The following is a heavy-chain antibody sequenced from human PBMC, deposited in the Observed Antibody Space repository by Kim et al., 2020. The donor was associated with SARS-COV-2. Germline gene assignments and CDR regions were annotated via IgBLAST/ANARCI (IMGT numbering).Heavy chain of an antibody. D-gene: IGHD6-13*01. CDR3: ASHSSSWPDY. Sequence: TANYAQKFQGRVTITADESTSTAYMELSSLRSEDTAVYYCASHSSSWPDYWGQGTLVTVSS. CDR2: TA. V-gene: IGHV1-69*01. J-gene: IGHJ4*02.